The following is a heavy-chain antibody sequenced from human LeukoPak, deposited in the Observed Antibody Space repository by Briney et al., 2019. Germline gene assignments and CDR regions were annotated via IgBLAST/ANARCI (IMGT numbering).Heavy chain of an antibody. CDR2: IPYSGST. CDR3: ARHPELYFFDY. V-gene: IGHV4-59*08. J-gene: IGHJ4*02. CDR1: GASISSYY. D-gene: IGHD3-10*01. Sequence: PSETLSLTCTVSGASISSYYWSWIRQPPGKGLEWIGYIPYSGSTNYNPSLKSRVTISADTSKNQVSLTLSSVIAADTAVYYCARHPELYFFDYWGQGTLVTVSS.